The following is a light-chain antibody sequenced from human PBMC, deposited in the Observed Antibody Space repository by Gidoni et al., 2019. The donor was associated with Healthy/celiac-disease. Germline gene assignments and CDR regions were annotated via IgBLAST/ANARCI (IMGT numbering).Light chain of an antibody. CDR1: SSDVGGYNY. V-gene: IGLV2-14*01. J-gene: IGLJ2*01. CDR2: DVS. CDR3: SSYTSSSTPL. Sequence: ALTQPASVSGSPGQSVNISCTGTSSDVGGYNYVSWYQQHPGKAPKLMIYDVSNRPSGVSNRFSGSKSGNTASLTISELQAEDEADYYCSSYTSSSTPLFGGGTKLTVL.